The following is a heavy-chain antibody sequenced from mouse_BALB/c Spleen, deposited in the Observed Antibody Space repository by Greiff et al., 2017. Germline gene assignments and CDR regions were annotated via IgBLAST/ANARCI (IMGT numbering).Heavy chain of an antibody. CDR2: ISSGGSYT. Sequence: EVLLLESGGGLVKPGGSLKLSCAASGFTFSSYAMSWVRQTPEKRLEWVATISSGGSYTYYPDSVKGRFTISRDNAKNTLYLQMSSLRSEDTAMYYCARARNDAMDYWGQGTSVTVSS. CDR3: ARARNDAMDY. J-gene: IGHJ4*01. CDR1: GFTFSSYA. V-gene: IGHV5-9-3*01. D-gene: IGHD2-1*01.